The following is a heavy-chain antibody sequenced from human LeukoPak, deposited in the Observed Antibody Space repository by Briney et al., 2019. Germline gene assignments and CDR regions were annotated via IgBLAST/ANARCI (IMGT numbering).Heavy chain of an antibody. CDR1: GYTFTRYY. J-gene: IGHJ3*02. D-gene: IGHD6-19*01. CDR2: INPKSGGT. CDR3: ARAGYSSGWYRGYDAFDI. V-gene: IGHV1-2*02. Sequence: ASVKVSCKASGYTFTRYYMHWVRQAPGQGLEWMGWINPKSGGTNYAQKFQGRVTMTRDTSISTAYMELSRLRSDDTAVYYCARAGYSSGWYRGYDAFDIWGQGTMVTVSS.